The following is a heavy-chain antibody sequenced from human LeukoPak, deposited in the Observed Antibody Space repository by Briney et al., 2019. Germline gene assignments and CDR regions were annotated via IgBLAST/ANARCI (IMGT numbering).Heavy chain of an antibody. J-gene: IGHJ4*02. CDR2: IYHSGST. CDR1: GYSISSGYY. CDR3: ARHARHAPFDY. V-gene: IGHV4-38-2*01. D-gene: IGHD2-2*01. Sequence: SETLSLTCAVSGYSISSGYYWGWIRQPPGKGLEWIGSIYHSGSTYYNPSLKSRVTISVDTSKNQFSLKLSSVTAADTALYYCARHARHAPFDYWGQGTLVTVSS.